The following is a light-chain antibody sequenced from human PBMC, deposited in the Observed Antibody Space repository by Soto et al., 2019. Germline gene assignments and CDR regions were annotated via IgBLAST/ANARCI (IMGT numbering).Light chain of an antibody. CDR2: RND. CDR3: AAWDDTVRSYV. CDR1: ISNIGNNY. Sequence: QSALTQPSAVSGTPGQGVTISCSGSISNIGNNYVYWFQQLPGTAPKVLTNRNDQRPSGVPDRFSGSKSGTSASLAISGLRSEDEADYYCAAWDDTVRSYVFGTGTKVTVL. J-gene: IGLJ1*01. V-gene: IGLV1-47*01.